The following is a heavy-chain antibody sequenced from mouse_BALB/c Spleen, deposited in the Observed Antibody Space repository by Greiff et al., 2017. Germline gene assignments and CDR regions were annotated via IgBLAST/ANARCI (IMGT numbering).Heavy chain of an antibody. CDR2: ISYDGSN. CDR3: AGLLRSYAMDY. Sequence: VQLKESGPGLVKPSQSLSLTCSVTGYSITSGYYWNWIRQFPGNKLEWMGYISYDGSNNYNPSLKNRISITRDTSKNQFFLKLNSVTTEDTATYYCAGLLRSYAMDYWGQGTSVTVSS. D-gene: IGHD1-1*01. J-gene: IGHJ4*01. V-gene: IGHV3-6*02. CDR1: GYSITSGYY.